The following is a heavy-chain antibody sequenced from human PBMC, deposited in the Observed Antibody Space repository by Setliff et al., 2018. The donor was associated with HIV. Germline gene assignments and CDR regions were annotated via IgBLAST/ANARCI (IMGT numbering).Heavy chain of an antibody. CDR3: ARVSSTWFVDS. D-gene: IGHD6-13*01. CDR2: IYLSGST. Sequence: SETLSLTCSVSGGSIRSYYWSWIRQPPGKALEWIGYIYLSGSTHYSPSLKSRVTISADTSKNQISLRLTSVTAADTAVYFCARVSSTWFVDSWGRGTVVTVS. V-gene: IGHV4-59*01. CDR1: GGSIRSYY. J-gene: IGHJ4*02.